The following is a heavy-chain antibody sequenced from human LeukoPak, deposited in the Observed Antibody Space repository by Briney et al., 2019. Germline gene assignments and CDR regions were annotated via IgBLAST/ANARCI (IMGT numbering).Heavy chain of an antibody. CDR2: IAPNSGGP. CDR1: GYTFAAYY. J-gene: IGHJ4*02. CDR3: ARLHSSGDNF. D-gene: IGHD6-19*01. Sequence: ASVKVSCKASGYTFAAYYMHWVRQAPGQGLEWMGWIAPNSGGPNYAQKFQGRVTITRDTSISTAYMELSRLTSDDTAGYYFARLHSSGDNFWGQGTLVTVSS. V-gene: IGHV1-2*02.